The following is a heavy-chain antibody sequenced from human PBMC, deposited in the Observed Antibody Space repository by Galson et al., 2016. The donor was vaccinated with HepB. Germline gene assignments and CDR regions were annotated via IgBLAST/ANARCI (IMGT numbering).Heavy chain of an antibody. CDR3: AHSDWGSNAFDI. J-gene: IGHJ3*02. V-gene: IGHV2-5*02. CDR2: TYWDDDK. CDR1: GFSLTTSGVG. D-gene: IGHD7-27*01. Sequence: PALVKPTQTLTLTCTFSGFSLTTSGVGVGWIRQPPGKALEWLALTYWDDDKRYSPSLESRPTINKDTSKNQVVLILTNMDPVDTATYYCAHSDWGSNAFDIWGQGTTVTVS.